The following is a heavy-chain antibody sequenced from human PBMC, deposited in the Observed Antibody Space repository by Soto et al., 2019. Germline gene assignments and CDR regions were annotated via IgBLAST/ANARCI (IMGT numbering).Heavy chain of an antibody. D-gene: IGHD1-1*01. J-gene: IGHJ4*02. V-gene: IGHV1-18*01. CDR2: ISAHNGNT. CDR3: ARGRYGDY. CDR1: GYGFTTYG. Sequence: QVNLVQSGAEVKKPGASVKVSCKGSGYGFTTYGITWVRQAPGQGLEWMAWISAHNGNTNYAQKLQGRVTVTRDTSASTAYMELRGLRSDDTAVYYCARGRYGDYWGQGALVTVSS.